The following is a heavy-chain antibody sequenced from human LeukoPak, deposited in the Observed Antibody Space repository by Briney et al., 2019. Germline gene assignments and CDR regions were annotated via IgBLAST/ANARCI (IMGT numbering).Heavy chain of an antibody. CDR2: IYSGGST. D-gene: IGHD3-9*01. CDR3: ARDRRYDILTGYYYYGMDV. J-gene: IGHJ6*02. CDR1: GFTVSSNY. Sequence: GGSLRLSCAASGFTVSSNYMSWVRQAPGKGLEWVSVIYSGGSTYYADSVKGRFTTSRDNSKNTPYLQMNSLRAEDTAVYYCARDRRYDILTGYYYYGMDVWGRGTTVTVSS. V-gene: IGHV3-66*01.